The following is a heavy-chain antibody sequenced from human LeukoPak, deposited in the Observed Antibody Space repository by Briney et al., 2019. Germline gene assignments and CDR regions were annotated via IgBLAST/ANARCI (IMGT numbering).Heavy chain of an antibody. J-gene: IGHJ5*02. V-gene: IGHV1-18*01. Sequence: GASVKVSCKASGYTFTSYGISWVRQAPGQGLEWMGWISAYNGNTNYAQKLQGRVTMTTDTSTSTAYMELRSLRSDDTAVYYCARIQYYYDSSGYYSWFDPWGQGTLVTVSS. CDR2: ISAYNGNT. CDR3: ARIQYYYDSSGYYSWFDP. CDR1: GYTFTSYG. D-gene: IGHD3-22*01.